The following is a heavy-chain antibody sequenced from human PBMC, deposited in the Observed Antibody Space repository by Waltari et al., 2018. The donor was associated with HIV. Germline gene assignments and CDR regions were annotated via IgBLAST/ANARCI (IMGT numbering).Heavy chain of an antibody. CDR3: AKGAAAGIYYFDY. CDR2: ISWDGGST. J-gene: IGHJ4*02. V-gene: IGHV3-43*01. Sequence: EVQLVESGGVVVETGGSLRLSCAAAGLTFDVYTMHWVRQAPGKGLEWVSLISWDGGSTYYADSVKGRFTISRDNSKNSLYLQMNSLRTEDTALYYCAKGAAAGIYYFDYWGQGTLVTVSS. CDR1: GLTFDVYT. D-gene: IGHD6-13*01.